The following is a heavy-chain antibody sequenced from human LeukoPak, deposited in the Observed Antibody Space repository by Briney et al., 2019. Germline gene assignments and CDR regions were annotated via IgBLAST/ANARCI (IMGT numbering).Heavy chain of an antibody. D-gene: IGHD3-3*01. J-gene: IGHJ4*02. Sequence: GGSLRLSCAASGFTFSSYEMNWVRQAPGKGLEWVSYISSSGTTIYYADSVKGRFTISRDNAKDSLCLQMNSLRAEDTAVYYCARGQQSGYYFDYWGQGTLVTVSS. CDR1: GFTFSSYE. CDR2: ISSSGTTI. V-gene: IGHV3-48*03. CDR3: ARGQQSGYYFDY.